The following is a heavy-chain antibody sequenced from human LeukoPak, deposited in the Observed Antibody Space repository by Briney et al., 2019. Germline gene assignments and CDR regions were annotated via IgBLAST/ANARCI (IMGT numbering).Heavy chain of an antibody. V-gene: IGHV1-18*01. CDR3: ATFPQRITMVRGGEGHDAFDI. CDR2: ISAESGNT. Sequence: ASVKVSCKASGYTFTNYGISWVRQAPGQGLEWMGWISAESGNTHYAQWLQGRVTMTTDTSTGTFYMELSSLRSEDTAVYYCATFPQRITMVRGGEGHDAFDIWGQGTMVTVSS. CDR1: GYTFTNYG. D-gene: IGHD3-10*01. J-gene: IGHJ3*02.